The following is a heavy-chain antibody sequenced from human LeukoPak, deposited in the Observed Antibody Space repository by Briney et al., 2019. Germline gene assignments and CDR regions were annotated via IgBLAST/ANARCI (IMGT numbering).Heavy chain of an antibody. D-gene: IGHD1-14*01. V-gene: IGHV1-69*04. J-gene: IGHJ3*02. CDR3: AKGKINHDGAFDI. Sequence: GASVKVSCKASGGTFSSYAISWVRQAPGQGLEWMGRIIPILGIANYAQKFQGRVTITADKSTSTAYMELSSLRSEDTAVYYCAKGKINHDGAFDIWGQGTRVIVAS. CDR1: GGTFSSYA. CDR2: IIPILGIA.